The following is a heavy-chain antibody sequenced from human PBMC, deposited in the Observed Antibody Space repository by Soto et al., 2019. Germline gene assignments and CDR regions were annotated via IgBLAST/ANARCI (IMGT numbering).Heavy chain of an antibody. J-gene: IGHJ4*02. V-gene: IGHV3-23*01. Sequence: EVQLLESGGGLVQPGGSLRLSCAASGFTFSSYAMRWVRQAPVKGLEWVSAISGSGGSTYYADSVKGRFTISRDNSKNALCLQMNSLSAEDTAVYYCARRGSGSYDVYWGQGTLVTVSS. CDR1: GFTFSSYA. CDR3: ARRGSGSYDVY. CDR2: ISGSGGST. D-gene: IGHD1-26*01.